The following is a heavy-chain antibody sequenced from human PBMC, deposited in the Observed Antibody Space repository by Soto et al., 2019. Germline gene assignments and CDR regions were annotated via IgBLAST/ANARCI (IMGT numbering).Heavy chain of an antibody. CDR1: GFTVSNNY. V-gene: IGHV3-53*04. D-gene: IGHD3-16*01. CDR3: ARAPQGDNNYYYYYMDV. Sequence: GGSLRLSCAASGFTVSNNYMSWVRQPPGRGLEWVSVIYSGGQTNYADSVKGRFTISRHNFKNTLYLQMNSLRAEDTAVYYCARAPQGDNNYYYYYMDVWGKGTTVTVSS. J-gene: IGHJ6*03. CDR2: IYSGGQT.